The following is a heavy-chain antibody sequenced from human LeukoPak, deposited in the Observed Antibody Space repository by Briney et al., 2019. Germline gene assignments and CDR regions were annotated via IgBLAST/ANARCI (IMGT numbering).Heavy chain of an antibody. CDR1: GFTFSSYG. D-gene: IGHD2-2*01. J-gene: IGHJ4*02. CDR3: ARDRAVPAAPFDY. CDR2: IWYDGSNK. Sequence: GRSLRLSCAASGFTFSSYGMHWVRQAPGKGLEWVAVIWYDGSNKYYADSVKGRFTISRDNSKNTLYLQMNSLRAEDTAVYYCARDRAVPAAPFDYWGQGTLVTVSS. V-gene: IGHV3-33*01.